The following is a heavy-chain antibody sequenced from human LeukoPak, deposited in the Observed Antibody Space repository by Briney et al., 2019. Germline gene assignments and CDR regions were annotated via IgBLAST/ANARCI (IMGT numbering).Heavy chain of an antibody. Sequence: SETLSLTCAVYGGSFSGYYWSWIRQHPGKGLECIGEINHSGSTNYNPSLKSRVTISVDTSKNQFSLKLSSVTAADTAVYYCARATYYYGSGFRRYNWFDPWGQGTLVTVSS. CDR1: GGSFSGYY. V-gene: IGHV4-34*01. CDR2: INHSGST. J-gene: IGHJ5*02. CDR3: ARATYYYGSGFRRYNWFDP. D-gene: IGHD3-10*01.